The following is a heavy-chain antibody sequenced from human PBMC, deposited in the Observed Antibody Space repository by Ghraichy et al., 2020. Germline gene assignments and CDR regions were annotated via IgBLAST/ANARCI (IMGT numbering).Heavy chain of an antibody. CDR2: IYSGGST. CDR1: GFTVSSNY. V-gene: IGHV3-66*01. Sequence: GESLNISCAASGFTVSSNYMSWVRQAPGKGLEWVSVIYSGGSTYYADSVKGRFTISRDNSKNTLYLQVNSLRAEDTAVYYCARGGGYSSSWYAFDIWGQGTMVTVSS. J-gene: IGHJ3*02. CDR3: ARGGGYSSSWYAFDI. D-gene: IGHD6-13*01.